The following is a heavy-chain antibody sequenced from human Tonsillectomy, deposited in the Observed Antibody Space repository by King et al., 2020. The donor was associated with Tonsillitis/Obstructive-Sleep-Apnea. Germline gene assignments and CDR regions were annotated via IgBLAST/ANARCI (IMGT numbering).Heavy chain of an antibody. CDR3: ARELVVPAVRGDGFDI. Sequence: VQLQQWGAGLLKPSETLSLTCAVYGGSFSGYYWSWIRQPQGKGLEWIGEINHSGSTNYNPSLKSRVTISLDTSKNQFSLKLTSVTAADTAVYYCARELVVPAVRGDGFDIWGQGTMVTVSS. V-gene: IGHV4-34*01. CDR1: GGSFSGYY. D-gene: IGHD2-2*01. CDR2: INHSGST. J-gene: IGHJ3*02.